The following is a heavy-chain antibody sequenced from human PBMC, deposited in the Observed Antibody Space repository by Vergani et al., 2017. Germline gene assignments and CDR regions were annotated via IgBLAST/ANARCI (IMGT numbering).Heavy chain of an antibody. CDR1: GFTFSDFV. CDR2: IVRSGGST. V-gene: IGHV3-23*01. D-gene: IGHD3-3*01. J-gene: IGHJ4*02. Sequence: EVQLLESGGGLVQPGGSLRLSCAASGFTFSDFVMNWVRQAPGKGLEWVASIVRSGGSTYYADSVKGRFTISRENSKNTLSLHMNNLRAEDTALYYCAKVVLYYGHFDFWGQGTLVTVSS. CDR3: AKVVLYYGHFDF.